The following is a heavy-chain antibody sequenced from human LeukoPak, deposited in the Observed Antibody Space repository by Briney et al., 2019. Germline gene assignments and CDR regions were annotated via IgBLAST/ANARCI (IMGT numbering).Heavy chain of an antibody. J-gene: IGHJ4*02. CDR1: GFTFSSYS. D-gene: IGHD6-13*01. CDR2: ISSSSSYI. CDR3: ARDYQLEAAAGPYYFDY. Sequence: GGSLRLSCAASGFTFSSYSMNWVRQAPGKGLEWVSSISSSSSYIYYADSVKGRFTISRDNAKNSLYLQMNSLRAEDTAVYCCARDYQLEAAAGPYYFDYWGQGTLVTVSS. V-gene: IGHV3-21*01.